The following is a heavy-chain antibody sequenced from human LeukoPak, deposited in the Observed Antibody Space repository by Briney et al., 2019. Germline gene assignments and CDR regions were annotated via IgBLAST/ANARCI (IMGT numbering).Heavy chain of an antibody. CDR2: IYHSGST. V-gene: IGHV4-38-2*02. Sequence: SETLSLTCTVSGYSISSGYYWGWIRQPPGKGLEWIGSIYHSGSTYYNPSLKSRVTISVDTSKNQFSLKLSSVTAADTAVYYCARWIVVVVAATDNWFDPWGQGTLVTVSS. D-gene: IGHD2-15*01. CDR1: GYSISSGYY. J-gene: IGHJ5*02. CDR3: ARWIVVVVAATDNWFDP.